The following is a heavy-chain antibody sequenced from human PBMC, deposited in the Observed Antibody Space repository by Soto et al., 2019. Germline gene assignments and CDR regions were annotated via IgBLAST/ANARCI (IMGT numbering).Heavy chain of an antibody. CDR1: GFTFNRYT. J-gene: IGHJ4*02. D-gene: IGHD3-9*01. V-gene: IGHV3-7*03. Sequence: GGSLRLSCAASGFTFNRYTMTWVHQAPGKGLEWVAYIKGDGSEVHYVDSVKGRFTISRDNAKNSVYLQMNSLRADDTAVYYCTRENWFQDYWGQGILVTVSS. CDR2: IKGDGSEV. CDR3: TRENWFQDY.